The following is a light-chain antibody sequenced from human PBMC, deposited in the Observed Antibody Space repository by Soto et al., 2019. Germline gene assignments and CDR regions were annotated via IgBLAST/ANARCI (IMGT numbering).Light chain of an antibody. CDR2: GAS. V-gene: IGKV3-20*01. Sequence: EIVLTQSPDTLSLSPGGGATLSCRASQTVGGNYLAWYQHQPGQAPRLLIHGASNRATGIPDRFSGFGSGTDFTLTISRLEPEDFAVYYCQQYSVSPYTFGQGTKV. J-gene: IGKJ2*01. CDR1: QTVGGNY. CDR3: QQYSVSPYT.